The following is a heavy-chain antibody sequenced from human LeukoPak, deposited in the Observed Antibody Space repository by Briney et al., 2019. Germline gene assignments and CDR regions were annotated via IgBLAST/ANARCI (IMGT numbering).Heavy chain of an antibody. V-gene: IGHV1-2*02. CDR3: ASDGVGATLFDY. CDR2: INPNSGGT. CDR1: ASTLTVCY. Sequence: ASVKVSFTASASTLTVCYMHWVRQAPGQGLEWMGWINPNSGGTNYAQEFQGRVTMTRDTSISTAYMNLRSLRYDDTAVYYCASDGVGATLFDYWGQGTLVTVSS. D-gene: IGHD1-26*01. J-gene: IGHJ4*02.